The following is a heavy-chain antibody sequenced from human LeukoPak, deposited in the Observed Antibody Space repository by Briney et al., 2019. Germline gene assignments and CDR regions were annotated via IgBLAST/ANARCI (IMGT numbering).Heavy chain of an antibody. V-gene: IGHV4-34*01. CDR2: INHSGST. CDR1: GGSFSGYY. D-gene: IGHD2-2*01. CDR3: ARELLGYCSSTSCYVRGVGVYFDY. J-gene: IGHJ4*02. Sequence: SSETLSLTCAVYGGSFSGYYWSWIRQPPGKGLEWIGEINHSGSTNYNPSLKSRVTISVDTSKNQFSLKLSSVTAPDTAVYYCARELLGYCSSTSCYVRGVGVYFDYWGQGTLVTVSS.